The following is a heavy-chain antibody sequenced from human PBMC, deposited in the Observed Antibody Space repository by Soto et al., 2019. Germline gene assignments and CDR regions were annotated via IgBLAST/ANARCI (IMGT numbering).Heavy chain of an antibody. CDR2: FDPEDGET. V-gene: IGHV1-24*01. CDR3: ATGRVVPAAHNWFDP. CDR1: GYTLTELS. Sequence: ASVKVSCKVSGYTLTELSMHWVRQAPGKGLEWMGGFDPEDGETIYAQKFQGRVTMTEDTFTDTAYMELSSLRSEDTALYYCATGRVVPAAHNWFDPWGQGTLVTVSS. D-gene: IGHD2-2*01. J-gene: IGHJ5*02.